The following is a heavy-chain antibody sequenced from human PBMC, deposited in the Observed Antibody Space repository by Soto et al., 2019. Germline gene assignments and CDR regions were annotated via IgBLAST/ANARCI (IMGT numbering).Heavy chain of an antibody. CDR1: GFTFSDYW. Sequence: PGGSLRLSCAASGFTFSDYWMHWVRQAPGKGLVWVSRINSDGSSTSYADSVKGRVTISRDNAKNSLYLQMNSLRAEDTAVYYCARDDILTGQRTDYWGQGTLVTVS. D-gene: IGHD3-9*01. V-gene: IGHV3-74*01. J-gene: IGHJ4*02. CDR2: INSDGSST. CDR3: ARDDILTGQRTDY.